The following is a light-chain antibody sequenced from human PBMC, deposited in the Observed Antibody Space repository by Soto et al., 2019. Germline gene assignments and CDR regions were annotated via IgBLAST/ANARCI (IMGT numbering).Light chain of an antibody. CDR2: EDI. CDR1: SSDVGSYNL. Sequence: QSALTQPASVSGSPGQSITISCTGTSSDVGSYNLVSWYQQHPGKAPKLMIYEDIERPSGVSNRFSGSKSGNTASLTISGLQTEDEADYYCCSYAGGTSVVFGAGTKLTV. J-gene: IGLJ2*01. V-gene: IGLV2-23*01. CDR3: CSYAGGTSVV.